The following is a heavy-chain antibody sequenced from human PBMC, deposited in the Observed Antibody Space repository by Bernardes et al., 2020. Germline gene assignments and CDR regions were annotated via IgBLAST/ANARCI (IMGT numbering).Heavy chain of an antibody. J-gene: IGHJ4*02. Sequence: GGSLRLSCAASGFTVSSNYMSWVRQAPGKGLEWVSVIYSGGSTYYADSVKGRFTISRDNSKNTLYLQMNSLRAEDTAVYYCARVGGEGAAAGIANFDYWGQGTLVTVTS. CDR2: IYSGGST. D-gene: IGHD6-13*01. CDR3: ARVGGEGAAAGIANFDY. CDR1: GFTVSSNY. V-gene: IGHV3-53*01.